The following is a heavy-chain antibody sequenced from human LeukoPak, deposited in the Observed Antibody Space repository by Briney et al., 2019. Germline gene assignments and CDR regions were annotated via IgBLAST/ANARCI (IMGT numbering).Heavy chain of an antibody. Sequence: SVKVSCKASGGTFSSYAISWVRQAPGQGLEWMGRIIPIFGTANYAQKFQGRVTITTDESTSTAYMELSSLRSEDTAVYYCARSDFWSGRYYYYMDVWGKGTTVTVSS. D-gene: IGHD3-3*01. CDR2: IIPIFGTA. CDR1: GGTFSSYA. J-gene: IGHJ6*03. CDR3: ARSDFWSGRYYYYMDV. V-gene: IGHV1-69*05.